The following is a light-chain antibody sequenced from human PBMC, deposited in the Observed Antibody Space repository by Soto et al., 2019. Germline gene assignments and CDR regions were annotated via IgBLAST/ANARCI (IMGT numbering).Light chain of an antibody. Sequence: EVVLTQSPATLSVSPGERATLSCRASQSVSTNLAWYQHKPGQAPRLLIYGVSSRASGIPDRFFGSGSGTDFTLTINRLEPEDFAVYYCQQYANSPITFGQGTRLEIK. CDR1: QSVSTN. V-gene: IGKV3-20*01. CDR3: QQYANSPIT. J-gene: IGKJ5*01. CDR2: GVS.